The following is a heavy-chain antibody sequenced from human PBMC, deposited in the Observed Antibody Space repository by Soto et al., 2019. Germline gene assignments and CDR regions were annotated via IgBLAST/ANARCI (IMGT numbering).Heavy chain of an antibody. CDR3: AKDRRSGGVDY. CDR2: ISWNSGSI. V-gene: IGHV3-9*01. J-gene: IGHJ4*03. CDR1: GFTFDDYA. D-gene: IGHD3-10*01. Sequence: EVQLVESGGGLVQPGRSLRLSCAASGFTFDDYAMHWVRQAPGKGLEWVSGISWNSGSIGYADSVKGRFTISRDNAKNLLYLQMSSLRAEDTALHYCAKDRRSGGVDYCGHGTLVTVSS.